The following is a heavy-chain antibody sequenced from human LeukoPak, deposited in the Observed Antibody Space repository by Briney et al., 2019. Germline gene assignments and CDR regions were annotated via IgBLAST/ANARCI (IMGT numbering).Heavy chain of an antibody. D-gene: IGHD6-13*01. J-gene: IGHJ4*02. CDR3: AKDIGPYSSSWLGG. CDR2: ISWDGGST. CDR1: GFTFDDYG. V-gene: IGHV3-43D*03. Sequence: GGSLRLSCAASGFTFDDYGMSWVRQAPGKGLEWVSLISWDGGSTYYADSVKGRFTISRDNSKNSLYLQMNSLRAEDTALYYCAKDIGPYSSSWLGGWGQGTLVTVSS.